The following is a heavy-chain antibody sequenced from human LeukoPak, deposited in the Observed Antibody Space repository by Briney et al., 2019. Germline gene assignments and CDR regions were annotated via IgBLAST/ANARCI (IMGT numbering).Heavy chain of an antibody. Sequence: PSDTLSLTCTVSGGSISSGSYYWRWIRQPAGKGLEWIGRVYTSGSTKYNPSLKSRVTISVDTSKNQFSLKLSSVTAADTAVYYCAREAITFGGVIVNFDYWGQGTLVTVSS. D-gene: IGHD3-16*02. CDR2: VYTSGST. V-gene: IGHV4-61*02. CDR1: GGSISSGSYY. CDR3: AREAITFGGVIVNFDY. J-gene: IGHJ4*02.